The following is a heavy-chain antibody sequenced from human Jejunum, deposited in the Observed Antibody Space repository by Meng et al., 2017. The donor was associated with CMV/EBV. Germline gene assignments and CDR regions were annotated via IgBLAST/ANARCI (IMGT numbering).Heavy chain of an antibody. Sequence: VSFISPHASLSCIRHAPGQRLSWIGILWYAGAIYYPPSFTDRVTFSTDASNNQFSLNLYAVTAADTAVYYCARDSNYGGNSATYFDSWGQGILVTVSS. CDR3: ARDSNYGGNSATYFDS. V-gene: IGHV4-39*07. CDR1: VSFISPHAS. CDR2: LWYAGAI. J-gene: IGHJ4*02. D-gene: IGHD4-23*01.